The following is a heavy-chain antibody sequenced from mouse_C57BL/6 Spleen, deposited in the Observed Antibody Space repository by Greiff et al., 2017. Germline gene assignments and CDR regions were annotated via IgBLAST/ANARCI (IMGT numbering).Heavy chain of an antibody. D-gene: IGHD2-5*01. Sequence: EVQVVESGGDLVKPGGSLKLSCAASGFTFSSYGMSWVRQTPDKRLEWVATISSGGSYTYYPDSVKGRFTISGDNAKNTLYLQMSSLKSEDTAMYYCARQYSNSRYWYFDVWGTGTTVTVSS. CDR1: GFTFSSYG. CDR2: ISSGGSYT. V-gene: IGHV5-6*01. J-gene: IGHJ1*03. CDR3: ARQYSNSRYWYFDV.